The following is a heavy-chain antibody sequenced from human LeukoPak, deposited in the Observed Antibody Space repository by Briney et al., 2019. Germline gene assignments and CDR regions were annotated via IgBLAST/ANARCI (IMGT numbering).Heavy chain of an antibody. Sequence: GGSLRLSCAASGFTFSNYWMNWVRQAPGKGLEWVANIKQGGSEKYYVDSVKGRFTISRDNAKNSLYVQMNSLRAEDTAVYYCARGVSGSYDYWGQGTLVTVSS. CDR3: ARGVSGSYDY. D-gene: IGHD1-26*01. J-gene: IGHJ4*02. CDR1: GFTFSNYW. CDR2: IKQGGSEK. V-gene: IGHV3-7*05.